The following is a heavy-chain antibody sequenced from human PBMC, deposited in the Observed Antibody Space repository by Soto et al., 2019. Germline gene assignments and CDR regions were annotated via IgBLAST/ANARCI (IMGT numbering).Heavy chain of an antibody. V-gene: IGHV5-51*01. CDR3: ARRAAAVVAHYYYGMDV. CDR1: GYSFTIYW. D-gene: IGHD6-13*01. J-gene: IGHJ6*02. CDR2: IYPGDSDT. Sequence: GESLKISCKGSGYSFTIYWIGWVRQMPGKGLEWMGIIYPGDSDTRYSPSFQGQVTISADKSISTAYLQWSSLKASDTTMYYCARRAAAVVAHYYYGMDVWGQGTTVTVSS.